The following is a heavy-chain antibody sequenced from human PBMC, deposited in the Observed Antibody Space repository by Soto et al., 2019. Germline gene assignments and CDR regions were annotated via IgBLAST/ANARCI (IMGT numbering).Heavy chain of an antibody. CDR3: ASFSMEAGNDY. Sequence: RGSLRLSYEASGFTFSNYYMSWIRQAPGKGLEWVSYISSSGSTIYYADSVKGRFTISRDNAKNSLYLQMNSLRAEDTAVYYCASFSMEAGNDYWGQGTLVTVSS. J-gene: IGHJ4*02. D-gene: IGHD3-10*01. CDR1: GFTFSNYY. V-gene: IGHV3-11*01. CDR2: ISSSGSTI.